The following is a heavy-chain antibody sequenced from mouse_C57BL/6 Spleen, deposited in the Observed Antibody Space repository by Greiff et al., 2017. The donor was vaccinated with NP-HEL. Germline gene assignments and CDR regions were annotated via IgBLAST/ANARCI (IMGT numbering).Heavy chain of an antibody. Sequence: VMLVESGPGLVAPSQSLSITCTVSGFSLTSYGVSWVRQPPGKGLEWLGVIWGDGSTNYHSALISRLSISKDNSKSQVFLKLNSLQTDDTATYYCAKSIYYDYDGEDYYAMDYWGQGTSVTVSS. CDR1: GFSLTSYG. D-gene: IGHD2-4*01. J-gene: IGHJ4*01. CDR3: AKSIYYDYDGEDYYAMDY. V-gene: IGHV2-3*01. CDR2: IWGDGST.